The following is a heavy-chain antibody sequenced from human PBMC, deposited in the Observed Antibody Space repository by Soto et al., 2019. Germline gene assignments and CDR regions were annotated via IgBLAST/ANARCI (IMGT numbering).Heavy chain of an antibody. CDR2: INDSGNI. Sequence: QVQLQQWGAGLLKPSETLSLTCAVYGGSFSGYQWTWIRQTPGKGLEWIGEINDSGNINYNPSLRGGVTLLVDTAKKQISLRLSSVTAADTAVYYCARGLILWFGELSRRGGYYYYMDVWGKGTSVTVSS. CDR3: ARGLILWFGELSRRGGYYYYMDV. J-gene: IGHJ6*03. D-gene: IGHD3-10*01. V-gene: IGHV4-34*01. CDR1: GGSFSGYQ.